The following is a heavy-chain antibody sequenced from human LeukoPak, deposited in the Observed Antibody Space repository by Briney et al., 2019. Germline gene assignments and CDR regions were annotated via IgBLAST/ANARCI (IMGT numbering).Heavy chain of an antibody. CDR2: IYTSGST. D-gene: IGHD1-26*01. CDR1: GGSISSYY. V-gene: IGHV4-4*07. J-gene: IGHJ6*03. CDR3: ARVYSGSYSYYYYYMDV. Sequence: SETLSLTCTVSGGSISSYYWSWIRQPAGKGLEWIGRIYTSGSTNYNPSLKSRVTMSVDTSKNQFSLKLSSVTAADTAVYYCARVYSGSYSYYYYYMDVWGKGTTVTVSS.